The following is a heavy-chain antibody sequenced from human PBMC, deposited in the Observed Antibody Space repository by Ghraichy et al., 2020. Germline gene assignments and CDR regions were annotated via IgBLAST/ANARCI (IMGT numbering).Heavy chain of an antibody. CDR3: AKDNSALYYYYGMDV. CDR2: ISGSGGST. D-gene: IGHD4-23*01. Sequence: ETLSLTCAASGFTFSNYAMSWVRQAPGKGLEWISTISGSGGSTYYADSVKGRFTISRDNSKNTLYLQMNSLRAEDTAVYYCAKDNSALYYYYGMDVWGQGTTVTVSS. J-gene: IGHJ6*02. CDR1: GFTFSNYA. V-gene: IGHV3-23*01.